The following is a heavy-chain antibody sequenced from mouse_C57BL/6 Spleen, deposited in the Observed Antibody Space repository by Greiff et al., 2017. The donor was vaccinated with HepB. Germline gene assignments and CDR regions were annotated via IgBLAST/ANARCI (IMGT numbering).Heavy chain of an antibody. CDR1: GYSFTDYN. J-gene: IGHJ2*01. V-gene: IGHV1-39*01. CDR3: ARTGTTVVATLYYFDY. D-gene: IGHD1-1*01. CDR2: INPNYGTT. Sequence: ESGPELVKPGASVKISCKASGYSFTDYNMNWVKQSNGKSLEWIGVINPNYGTTSYNQKFKGKATLTVDQSSSTAYMQLNSLTSEDSAVYYWARTGTTVVATLYYFDYWGQGTTLTVSS.